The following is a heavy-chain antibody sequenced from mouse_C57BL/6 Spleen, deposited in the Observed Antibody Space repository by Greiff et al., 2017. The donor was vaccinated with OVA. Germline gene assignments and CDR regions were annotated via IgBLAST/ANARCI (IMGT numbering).Heavy chain of an antibody. CDR3: ARNYYGSSYQVLYFDY. D-gene: IGHD1-1*01. CDR2: IWSGGST. J-gene: IGHJ2*01. V-gene: IGHV2-2*01. Sequence: QVQLKESGPGLVQPSQSLSITCTVSGFSLTSYGVHWVRQSPGKGLEWLGVIWSGGSTDYNAAFISRLSISKDNSTSQVFFKMNSLQADDTAIYSCARNYYGSSYQVLYFDYWGQGTTLTVSS. CDR1: GFSLTSYG.